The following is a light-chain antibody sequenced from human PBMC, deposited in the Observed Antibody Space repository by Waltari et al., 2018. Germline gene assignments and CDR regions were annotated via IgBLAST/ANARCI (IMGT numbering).Light chain of an antibody. J-gene: IGLJ3*02. CDR1: ALPKES. Sequence: SYELTQPPSVSVSPGQTARITCPGDALPKESAYWYQQKPGQAPVLVIYKDTERATGIHERFSGSSSGTTVTLIISGVQAEDEADYYCQSGDYSRSYVVLGGGTKLTVL. CDR3: QSGDYSRSYVV. CDR2: KDT. V-gene: IGLV3-25*03.